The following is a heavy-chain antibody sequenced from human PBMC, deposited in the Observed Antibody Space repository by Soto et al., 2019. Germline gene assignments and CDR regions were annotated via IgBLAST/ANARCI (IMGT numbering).Heavy chain of an antibody. D-gene: IGHD5-12*01. V-gene: IGHV3-21*01. CDR1: GFTFSSYS. Sequence: PGGSLRLSCAASGFTFSSYSMNWVRQAPGKGLEWVSSISSSSSYIYYADSVKGRFTISRDNAKNSLYLQMNSLRAEDTAVYYYARPILSGYDTDAFDIWGQGTMVTVSS. CDR3: ARPILSGYDTDAFDI. J-gene: IGHJ3*02. CDR2: ISSSSSYI.